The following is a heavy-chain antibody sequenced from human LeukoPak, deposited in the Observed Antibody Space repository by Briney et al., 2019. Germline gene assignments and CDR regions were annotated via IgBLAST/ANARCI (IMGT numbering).Heavy chain of an antibody. CDR3: ARMYYDFWSGYYHYYYYMDV. J-gene: IGHJ6*03. CDR1: GDSVSSNSAA. D-gene: IGHD3-3*01. Sequence: SQTLSLTCAISGDSVSSNSAAWNWIRQSPSRGLEWLGRAYYRSKWYNDYAVSVKSRITINPDTSKNQFSLQLNSVTPEDTAVYYCARMYYDFWSGYYHYYYYMDVWGKGTTDTVSS. V-gene: IGHV6-1*01. CDR2: AYYRSKWYN.